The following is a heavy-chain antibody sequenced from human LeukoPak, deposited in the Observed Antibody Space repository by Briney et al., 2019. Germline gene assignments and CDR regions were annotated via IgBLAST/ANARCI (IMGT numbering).Heavy chain of an antibody. J-gene: IGHJ4*02. CDR3: ARGRPHGNDY. Sequence: GGSLRLSCAASGLTFSSHWMHWVRQASGKGLVWVSRITNDGSSTTYADSVKGRFTISRDNAKNMLYLQVNSLRAEDTAVYYCARGRPHGNDYWGQGTLVTVSS. CDR2: ITNDGSST. D-gene: IGHD4-23*01. V-gene: IGHV3-74*01. CDR1: GLTFSSHW.